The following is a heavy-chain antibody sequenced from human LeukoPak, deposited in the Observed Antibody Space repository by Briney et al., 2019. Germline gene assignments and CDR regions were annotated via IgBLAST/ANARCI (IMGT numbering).Heavy chain of an antibody. D-gene: IGHD6-25*01. CDR2: INHSGST. CDR1: GGSFSGYY. J-gene: IGHJ6*04. Sequence: PSETLSLTCAVYGGSFSGYYWSWIRQPPGKGLEWIGEINHSGSTNYNPSLKSRVTISVDTSKNQFSLKLSSVTAADTAVYYCARLLLHSSGGKDVWGKGTTVTISS. CDR3: ARLLLHSSGGKDV. V-gene: IGHV4-34*01.